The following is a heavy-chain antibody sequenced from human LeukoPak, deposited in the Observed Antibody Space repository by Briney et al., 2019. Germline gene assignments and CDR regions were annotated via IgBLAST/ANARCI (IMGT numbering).Heavy chain of an antibody. J-gene: IGHJ3*02. D-gene: IGHD4-17*01. Sequence: GASLKISCKGSGYSFTSYWIGCVRHLPGKRLEWMEIIYPGDSDTRYSPYFQGQVTISADKSVSTAYLQWSSLKASDTAMYYCARHSNDYGDYVGDDAFDIWGQGTMVTVSS. CDR2: IYPGDSDT. CDR3: ARHSNDYGDYVGDDAFDI. CDR1: GYSFTSYW. V-gene: IGHV5-51*01.